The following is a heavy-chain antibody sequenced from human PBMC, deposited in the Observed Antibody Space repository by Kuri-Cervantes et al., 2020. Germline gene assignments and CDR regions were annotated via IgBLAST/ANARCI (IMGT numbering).Heavy chain of an antibody. Sequence: GGSLRLSCAASGFTVSSNYMSWVRQAPGKGLGWVSVIYSGGSTYYADSVKGRFTISRDNSKNTLYLQMNSLRAEDTAVYYCAKSAGDYAPLDYWVQGTLVTVSS. CDR2: IYSGGST. CDR1: GFTVSSNY. V-gene: IGHV3-53*01. CDR3: AKSAGDYAPLDY. D-gene: IGHD4-17*01. J-gene: IGHJ4*02.